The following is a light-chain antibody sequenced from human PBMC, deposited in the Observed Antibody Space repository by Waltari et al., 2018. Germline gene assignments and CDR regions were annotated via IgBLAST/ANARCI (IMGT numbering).Light chain of an antibody. CDR3: AAWDDSLSGHIV. CDR2: RND. V-gene: IGLV1-47*01. Sequence: QSVLTQPPSASGTPGQSVTISCSGSLSNIGANFVYWYQQVPGTAPKILIYRNDRRPSGVPDRFAASKSGTSASLAISGLRSEDEADYFCAAWDDSLSGHIVFGTGTKVIV. CDR1: LSNIGANF. J-gene: IGLJ1*01.